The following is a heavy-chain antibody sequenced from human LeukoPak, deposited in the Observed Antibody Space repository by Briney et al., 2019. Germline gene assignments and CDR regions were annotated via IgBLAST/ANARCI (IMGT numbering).Heavy chain of an antibody. CDR1: GGSISSSSYY. D-gene: IGHD2-15*01. V-gene: IGHV4-39*01. CDR2: IYYSGST. J-gene: IGHJ4*02. Sequence: SETLSLTCTVSGGSISSSSYYWGWIRQPPGKGLEWIGSIYYSGSTYYNPSLKSRVTISVDTSKNQFSLKLSSVTAADTAVYYCARHSQAWWDRGAVDYWGQGTLVTVSS. CDR3: ARHSQAWWDRGAVDY.